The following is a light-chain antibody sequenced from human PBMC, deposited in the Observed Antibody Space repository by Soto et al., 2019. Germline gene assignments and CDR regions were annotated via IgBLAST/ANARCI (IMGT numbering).Light chain of an antibody. CDR3: SSYTSSRGGV. CDR1: SSDVGGYNY. CDR2: EVS. V-gene: IGLV2-14*01. Sequence: QSALTQRASVSGSPGQSITISCTGTSSDVGGYNYVSWYQQHPGKAPKLMIYEVSNRPSGVSNRFSGSKSGNTASLTISGLQAEDEADYYCSSYTSSRGGVFGTGTKVTVL. J-gene: IGLJ1*01.